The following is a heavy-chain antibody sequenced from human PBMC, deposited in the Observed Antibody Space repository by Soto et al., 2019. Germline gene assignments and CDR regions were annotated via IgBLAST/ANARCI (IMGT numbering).Heavy chain of an antibody. CDR2: ISGSGGST. J-gene: IGHJ5*02. CDR1: GVTFSSYA. V-gene: IGHV3-23*01. CDR3: AKDRDGDFWGGDSNWFAR. D-gene: IGHD3-3*01. Sequence: EVQLLESGGGLVQPGGSLRLSCAASGVTFSSYAMSWVRQAPGTGLEWVSAISGSGGSTYYADTVKGRFTISRDNTQSTLYLPMHIPRAEDTAVYYRAKDRDGDFWGGDSNWFARGGQGNRFTVSS.